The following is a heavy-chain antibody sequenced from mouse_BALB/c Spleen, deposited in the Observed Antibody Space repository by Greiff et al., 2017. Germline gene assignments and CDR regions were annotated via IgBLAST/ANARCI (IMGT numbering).Heavy chain of an antibody. CDR3: TRRGDYPYFDY. J-gene: IGHJ2*01. Sequence: EVKLMESGGGLVKPGGSLKLSCAASGFTFSSYTMSWVRQTPEKRLEWVATISSGGSYTYYPDSVKGRFTISRDNAKNTLYLQMSSLKSEDTAMYYCTRRGDYPYFDYWGQGTTLTVSS. V-gene: IGHV5-6-4*01. D-gene: IGHD2-4*01. CDR1: GFTFSSYT. CDR2: ISSGGSYT.